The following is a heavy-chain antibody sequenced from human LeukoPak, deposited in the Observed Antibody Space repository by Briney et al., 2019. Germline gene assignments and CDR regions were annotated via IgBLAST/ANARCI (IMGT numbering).Heavy chain of an antibody. J-gene: IGHJ4*02. CDR3: ARGFCTSGHCYNDFDY. CDR1: GYTFSIYS. CDR2: IIPMSNTV. D-gene: IGHD2-15*01. V-gene: IGHV1-69*06. Sequence: ASVKVSCKASGYTFSIYSISWVRQAPGLGLEWMGRIIPMSNTVDYAQRFQDRVTITADKSTGTACMELSSLRSDDTAVYYCARGFCTSGHCYNDFDYWGQGTQVTVSS.